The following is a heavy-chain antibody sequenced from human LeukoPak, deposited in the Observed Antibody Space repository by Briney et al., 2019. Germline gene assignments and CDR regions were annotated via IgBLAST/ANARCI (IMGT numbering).Heavy chain of an antibody. V-gene: IGHV4-59*13. Sequence: SDTLSLTCTVSGGSISSYYWSWIRQPPGKGLEWIGYIYYCGSTNHNPSLKSRVTISVDTSKNQYSLKLSSVTAADTAVYYCARDEGIYAGYYYGMDVWGKGTTVTVSS. CDR3: ARDEGIYAGYYYGMDV. J-gene: IGHJ6*04. CDR2: IYYCGST. CDR1: GGSISSYY. D-gene: IGHD2/OR15-2a*01.